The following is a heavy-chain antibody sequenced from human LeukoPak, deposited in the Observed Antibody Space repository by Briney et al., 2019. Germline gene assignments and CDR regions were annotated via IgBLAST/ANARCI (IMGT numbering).Heavy chain of an antibody. D-gene: IGHD3-22*01. CDR1: GFTFSSYW. CDR3: ARGEYYDSSGYYSFDY. Sequence: TGGSLRLSCAASGFTFSSYWMHWVRQAPGKGLVWVSRINSDGSSTSYADSVKGRFTISRDNAKNSLYLQMNNLRAEDTAVYYCARGEYYDSSGYYSFDYWGQGTLVTVSS. CDR2: INSDGSST. J-gene: IGHJ4*02. V-gene: IGHV3-74*01.